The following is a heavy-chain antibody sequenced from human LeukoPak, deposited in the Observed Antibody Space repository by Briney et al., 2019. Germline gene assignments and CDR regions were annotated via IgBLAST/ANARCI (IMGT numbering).Heavy chain of an antibody. J-gene: IGHJ6*02. CDR2: INHSGST. CDR1: GGSFSGYY. V-gene: IGHV4-34*01. CDR3: ARGWDIVVVPAAEREGMDV. Sequence: SETLSLTCAVYGGSFSGYYWSWIRQPPGKGLEWIGEINHSGSTNYNPSLKSRVTISVDTSKNQFSLELSSVTAADTAVYYCARGWDIVVVPAAEREGMDVWGQGTTVTVSS. D-gene: IGHD2-2*01.